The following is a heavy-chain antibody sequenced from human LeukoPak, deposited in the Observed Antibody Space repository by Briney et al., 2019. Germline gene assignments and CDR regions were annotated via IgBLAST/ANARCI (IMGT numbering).Heavy chain of an antibody. Sequence: PSETLSLTCTVSGYSISSGYYWGWIRQPPGKGLEWIGSIYHSGSTYYNPSLKSRVTISVDTSKNQFSLKLSSVTAADTAVYYCARDGGLLYYDFWSGYTFDYWGQGTLVTVPS. CDR2: IYHSGST. J-gene: IGHJ4*02. CDR1: GYSISSGYY. D-gene: IGHD3-3*01. V-gene: IGHV4-38-2*02. CDR3: ARDGGLLYYDFWSGYTFDY.